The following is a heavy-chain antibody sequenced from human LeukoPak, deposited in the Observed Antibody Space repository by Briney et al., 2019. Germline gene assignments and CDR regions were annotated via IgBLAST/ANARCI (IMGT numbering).Heavy chain of an antibody. CDR2: ISSNGGST. V-gene: IGHV3-64*01. J-gene: IGHJ6*02. CDR3: ARSRVTELLGIWAPSLYYYGMDV. D-gene: IGHD1-26*01. Sequence: GGSLRLSCAASGFTFSSYAMHWVRQAPGKGLEYVSAISSNGGSTYYANSVKGRFTISRDNSKNTLYLQMGSLRAEDMAVYYCARSRVTELLGIWAPSLYYYGMDVWGQGTTVTVSS. CDR1: GFTFSSYA.